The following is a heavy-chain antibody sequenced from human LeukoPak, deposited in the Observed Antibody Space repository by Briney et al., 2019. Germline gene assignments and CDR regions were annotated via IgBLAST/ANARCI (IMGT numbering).Heavy chain of an antibody. D-gene: IGHD3-10*01. J-gene: IGHJ4*02. CDR1: GFTFGDYA. Sequence: PGGSLRLSCTASGFTFGDYAMSWVRQAPGKGLEWVGFIRSKAYGGTTEYAASVKGRFTISRDDSKSIAYLQMNSLKTEDTAVYYCTRVGNPITMARGVTPPFDYWGQGTLVTVSS. CDR2: IRSKAYGGTT. CDR3: TRVGNPITMARGVTPPFDY. V-gene: IGHV3-49*04.